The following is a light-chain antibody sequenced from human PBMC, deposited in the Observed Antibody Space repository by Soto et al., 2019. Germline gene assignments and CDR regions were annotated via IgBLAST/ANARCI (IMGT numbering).Light chain of an antibody. J-gene: IGKJ1*01. CDR2: DAS. V-gene: IGKV1-5*01. CDR1: QSISSW. CDR3: QQYNIYPWT. Sequence: DIQMTQSPSTLSASVGDSVTITCRASQSISSWLAWYQQRPGKAPKVLIYDASSLQNGVPSSFSGSGSETEFTLTISSLQPDDFATYYCQQYNIYPWTFGQGTEVEIK.